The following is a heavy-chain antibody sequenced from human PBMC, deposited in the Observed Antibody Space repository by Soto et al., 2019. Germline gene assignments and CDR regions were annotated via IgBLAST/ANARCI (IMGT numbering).Heavy chain of an antibody. D-gene: IGHD3-10*01. Sequence: VQLVESGGGMIQPGKSLRLSCVASGFTFSSYWMHWVRQAPGKGLVWVSRINEDGSTINYADSVKGRFTISRDNAKNTLYLEMNRRRAEDTAVYHCARDSGGGGGYWGQGTLVTVSS. CDR1: GFTFSSYW. V-gene: IGHV3-74*01. CDR2: INEDGSTI. CDR3: ARDSGGGGGY. J-gene: IGHJ4*02.